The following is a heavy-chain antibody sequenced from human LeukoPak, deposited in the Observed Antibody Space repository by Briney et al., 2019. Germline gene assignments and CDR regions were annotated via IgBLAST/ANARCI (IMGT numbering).Heavy chain of an antibody. V-gene: IGHV1-69*04. CDR3: ARDLTSYYYDNNGAFDF. Sequence: SVKVSCKASGGTFSSYAINWLRQAPGQGLEWVGRIVPILDTPNYAQKFQGRVTITADKSTSTAYMELSSLRSEDTAVYYCARDLTSYYYDNNGAFDFWGQGTLVTVSS. CDR1: GGTFSSYA. D-gene: IGHD3-22*01. CDR2: IVPILDTP. J-gene: IGHJ4*02.